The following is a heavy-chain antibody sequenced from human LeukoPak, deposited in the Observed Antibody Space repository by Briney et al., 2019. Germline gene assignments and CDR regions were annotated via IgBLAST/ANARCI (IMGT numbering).Heavy chain of an antibody. V-gene: IGHV1-69*05. J-gene: IGHJ3*02. CDR3: ARHQYYYDSSGYYYGAFDI. CDR1: GGTFSSYA. D-gene: IGHD3-22*01. Sequence: SVTVSCKASGGTFSSYAISWVRQAPGQGLESMGRIIPIFGTANYAQKFQGRVTITTDESTSTAYMELSSLRSEDTAVYYCARHQYYYDSSGYYYGAFDIWGQGTMVTVSS. CDR2: IIPIFGTA.